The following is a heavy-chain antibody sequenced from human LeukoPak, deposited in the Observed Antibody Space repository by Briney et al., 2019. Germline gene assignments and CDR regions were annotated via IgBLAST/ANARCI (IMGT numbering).Heavy chain of an antibody. CDR3: ASHTIAVALYYFDY. J-gene: IGHJ4*02. CDR1: GGSISSGGYS. V-gene: IGHV4-39*01. Sequence: SETLSLTCAVSGGSISSGGYSWGWIRQPPGKGLEWIGSIYYSGSTYYNPSLKSRVTISVDTSKNQFPLKLSSVTAADTAVYYCASHTIAVALYYFDYWGQGTLVTVSS. CDR2: IYYSGST. D-gene: IGHD6-19*01.